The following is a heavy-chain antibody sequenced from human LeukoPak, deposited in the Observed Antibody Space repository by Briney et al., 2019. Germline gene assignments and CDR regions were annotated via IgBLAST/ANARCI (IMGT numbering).Heavy chain of an antibody. CDR2: IYYSGST. CDR1: GRSISSYY. CDR3: ARLVPDYYDSSGYRRFDY. D-gene: IGHD3-22*01. Sequence: SETLSLTCTVTGRSISSYYWSWIRQPPGKGLEWIGYIYYSGSTNYNPSLKSRATISVDTSKNQFSLKLSSVTAADTAVYYCARLVPDYYDSSGYRRFDYWGQGTLVTVSS. J-gene: IGHJ4*02. V-gene: IGHV4-59*01.